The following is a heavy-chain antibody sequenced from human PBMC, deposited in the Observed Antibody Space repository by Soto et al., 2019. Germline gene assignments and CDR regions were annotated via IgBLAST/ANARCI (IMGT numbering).Heavy chain of an antibody. CDR1: GYTFTSYG. CDR2: ISAYNGNT. J-gene: IGHJ6*02. CDR3: ARVEAAMKHSGMDV. Sequence: ASVKVSCKASGYTFTSYGISWVRQAPGQGLEWMGWISAYNGNTNYAQKLQGRVTMTTDTSTSTAYMELRSLRSGDTAVYYCARVEAAMKHSGMDVWGQGTTVTVSS. D-gene: IGHD6-25*01. V-gene: IGHV1-18*04.